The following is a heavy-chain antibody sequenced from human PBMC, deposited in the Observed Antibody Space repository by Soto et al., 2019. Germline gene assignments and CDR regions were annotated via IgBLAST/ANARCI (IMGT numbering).Heavy chain of an antibody. CDR3: ARDNSGYSGYAAPLDAFDI. J-gene: IGHJ3*02. D-gene: IGHD5-12*01. CDR1: GDRVSSNSAA. V-gene: IGHV6-1*01. Sequence: SQTLSLTCAISGDRVSSNSAAWNWIRQSPSRGLEWLGRTYYRSKWYNDYAVSVKSRITINPDTSKNQFSLQLNSVTPEDTAVYYCARDNSGYSGYAAPLDAFDIWGQGTMVTVSS. CDR2: TYYRSKWYN.